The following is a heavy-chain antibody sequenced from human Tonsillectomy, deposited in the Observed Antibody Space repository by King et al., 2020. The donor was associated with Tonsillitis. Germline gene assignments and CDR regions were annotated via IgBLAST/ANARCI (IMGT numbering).Heavy chain of an antibody. CDR3: ARREYYDYVLV. CDR1: GGSISSSSYY. J-gene: IGHJ3*01. D-gene: IGHD3-16*01. Sequence: QLQESGPGLVKPSETLSLTCTVSGGSISSSSYYWGWIRQPPGKGLEWIGSIYYSGSTYYNPSLKSRVTISVDTSKNQFSLKLSSVTAADTAVYYCARREYYDYVLVSGHGRMVIVAS. CDR2: IYYSGST. V-gene: IGHV4-39*07.